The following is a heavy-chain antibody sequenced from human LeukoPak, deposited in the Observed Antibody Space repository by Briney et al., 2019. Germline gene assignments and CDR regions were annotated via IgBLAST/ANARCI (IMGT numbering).Heavy chain of an antibody. D-gene: IGHD2-15*01. CDR2: IKQDGSDK. Sequence: GGSLRLSCAASGFTFSSYWMSWVRQAPGKGLEWVANIKQDGSDKYYVDSVKGRFTISRDNAKNSLYLQMNSLRAEDTAVYYCAREGYQGYPDYWAQGTLVTVSS. CDR3: AREGYQGYPDY. CDR1: GFTFSSYW. J-gene: IGHJ4*02. V-gene: IGHV3-7*01.